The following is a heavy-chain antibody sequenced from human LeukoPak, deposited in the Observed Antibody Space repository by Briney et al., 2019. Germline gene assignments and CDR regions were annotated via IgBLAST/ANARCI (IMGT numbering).Heavy chain of an antibody. D-gene: IGHD3-10*01. CDR3: AREIYGSGSYYLYNWFAP. CDR1: GFTVSSNY. J-gene: IGHJ5*02. Sequence: GGSLTLSWPASGFTVSSNYMSWVRQAPGKGLEWVAFIYSGGSTYYADSVKGRFTISRHNSKNTLYLQMNSVRAEDTAVYYCAREIYGSGSYYLYNWFAPWGQGTLVTVSS. CDR2: IYSGGST. V-gene: IGHV3-53*01.